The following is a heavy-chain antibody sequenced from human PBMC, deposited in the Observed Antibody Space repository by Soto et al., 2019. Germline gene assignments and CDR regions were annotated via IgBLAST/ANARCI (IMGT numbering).Heavy chain of an antibody. D-gene: IGHD3-16*01. CDR3: ARGGYYDKVWGKMNYYGLDV. J-gene: IGHJ6*02. CDR1: GYTFIRYG. Sequence: QVRLVQSAAEVKKPGASVKVSCKASGYTFIRYGITWVRLAPGQGLEWMGWISAYNDYTNYAQKLQGRVTMTTDTSMSTVYMELRSLRSDDTAVYYCARGGYYDKVWGKMNYYGLDVWGQGTTVTVSS. CDR2: ISAYNDYT. V-gene: IGHV1-18*01.